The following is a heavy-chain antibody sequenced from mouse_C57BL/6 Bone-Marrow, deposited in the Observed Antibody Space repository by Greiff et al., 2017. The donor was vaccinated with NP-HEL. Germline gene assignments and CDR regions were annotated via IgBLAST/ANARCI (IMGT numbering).Heavy chain of an antibody. D-gene: IGHD2-1*01. CDR3: ARNERVYYYYAMDY. CDR1: GFSLTSYA. Sequence: VQLQESGPGLVAPSQSLSITCTVSGFSLTSYAISWVRQPPGKGLEWLGVIWTGGGTNYNSALKSRLSISKDNSKSQVFLKMNSLQTDDTARYYCARNERVYYYYAMDYWGQGTSVTVSS. CDR2: IWTGGGT. J-gene: IGHJ4*01. V-gene: IGHV2-9-1*01.